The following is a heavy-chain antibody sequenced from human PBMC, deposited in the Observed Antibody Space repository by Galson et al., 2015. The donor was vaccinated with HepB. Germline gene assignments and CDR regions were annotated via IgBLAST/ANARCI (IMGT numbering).Heavy chain of an antibody. CDR2: ISWNSGSI. V-gene: IGHV3-9*01. CDR1: GFTFDDYA. Sequence: CAASGFTFDDYAMHWVRQAPGKGLEWVSGISWNSGSIGYADSVKGRFTISRDNAKNSLYLQMNSLRAEDTALYYCAKDNVLLWFGELRDWYFDLWGRGTLVTVSS. D-gene: IGHD3-10*01. J-gene: IGHJ2*01. CDR3: AKDNVLLWFGELRDWYFDL.